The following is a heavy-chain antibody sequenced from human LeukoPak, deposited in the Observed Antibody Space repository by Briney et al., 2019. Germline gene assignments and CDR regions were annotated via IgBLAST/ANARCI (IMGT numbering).Heavy chain of an antibody. CDR2: IYYSGST. V-gene: IGHV4-59*12. D-gene: IGHD3-3*01. CDR3: ARYRRFLEWSIKSYYYYGMDV. CDR1: GGSISSYY. Sequence: SETLSLTCTVSGGSISSYYWSWIRQPPGKGLEWIGYIYYSGSTNYNPSLKSRVTISVDTSKNQFSLKLSSVTAADTAVYYCARYRRFLEWSIKSYYYYGMDVWGQGTTVTVSS. J-gene: IGHJ6*02.